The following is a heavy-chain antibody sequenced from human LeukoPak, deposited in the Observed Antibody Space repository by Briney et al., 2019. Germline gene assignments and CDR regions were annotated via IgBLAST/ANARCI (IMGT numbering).Heavy chain of an antibody. D-gene: IGHD3-10*01. CDR3: ATSGNYGSGSYYQLPFDY. V-gene: IGHV4-34*01. J-gene: IGHJ4*02. Sequence: PSETLSLTCAVYGGSFSGYYWSWIRQPPGKGLEWIGEINDSGSTTYNPSLESRVTISIDTSNNQFSLKLSSVTAADTAVYYCATSGNYGSGSYYQLPFDYWGQGTLVTVSS. CDR1: GGSFSGYY. CDR2: INDSGST.